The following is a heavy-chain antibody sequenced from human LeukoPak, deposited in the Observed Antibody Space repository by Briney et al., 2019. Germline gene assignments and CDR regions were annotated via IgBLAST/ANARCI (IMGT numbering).Heavy chain of an antibody. CDR3: ARLTGTTGFDY. J-gene: IGHJ4*02. V-gene: IGHV3-7*01. D-gene: IGHD1-1*01. CDR1: GFPFISYW. Sequence: GGSLRLSCAASGFPFISYWMSWFRQAPGKGLEWVANIKQDGSDKYYVDSVKGRFTISRDNAKNSLYLQLNSLRADDTAVYYCARLTGTTGFDYWGQGTLVTVSS. CDR2: IKQDGSDK.